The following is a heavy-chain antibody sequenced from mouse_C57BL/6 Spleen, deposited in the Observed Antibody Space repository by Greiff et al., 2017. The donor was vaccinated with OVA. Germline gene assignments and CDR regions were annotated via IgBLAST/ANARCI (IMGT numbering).Heavy chain of an antibody. V-gene: IGHV5-16*01. J-gene: IGHJ2*01. Sequence: VMLVESEGGLVQPGSSMKLSCTASGFTFSDYYMAWVRQVPEKGLEWVANINYDGSSTYYLDSLKSRFIISRDNAKNILYLQMSSLKSEDTATYYCARGGLYFDYWGQGTTLTVSS. D-gene: IGHD1-1*02. CDR2: INYDGSST. CDR1: GFTFSDYY. CDR3: ARGGLYFDY.